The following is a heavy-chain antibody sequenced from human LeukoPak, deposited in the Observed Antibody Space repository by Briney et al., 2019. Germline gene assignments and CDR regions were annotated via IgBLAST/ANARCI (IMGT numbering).Heavy chain of an antibody. Sequence: PGGSLRPSCAASGFTFSSYWMSWVRQAPGKGLEWVANIKQDGSEKYYVDSVKGRFTISRDNAKNSLYLQMNSLRAEHTAVYYCATEGVQLWPYYFDYWGQGTLVTVSS. CDR2: IKQDGSEK. CDR3: ATEGVQLWPYYFDY. D-gene: IGHD5-18*01. CDR1: GFTFSSYW. V-gene: IGHV3-7*04. J-gene: IGHJ4*02.